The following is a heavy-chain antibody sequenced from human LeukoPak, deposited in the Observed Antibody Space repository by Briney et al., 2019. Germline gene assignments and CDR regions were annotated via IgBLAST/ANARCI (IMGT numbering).Heavy chain of an antibody. CDR2: IIPSFRKP. CDR3: AREGLFTMVRRGTLDN. V-gene: IGHV1-69*13. CDR1: GGTFSSDG. J-gene: IGHJ4*02. Sequence: SVKVSCKASGGTFSSDGITWVRQAPGQGPEWMGGIIPSFRKPDYAKKFQGRVTLTADESTSTAYMELSSLRSEDTAVYYCAREGLFTMVRRGTLDNWGQGTLVTVSS. D-gene: IGHD3-10*01.